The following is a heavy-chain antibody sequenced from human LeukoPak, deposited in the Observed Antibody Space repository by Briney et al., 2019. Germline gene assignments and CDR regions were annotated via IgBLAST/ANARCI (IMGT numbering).Heavy chain of an antibody. D-gene: IGHD2-2*01. CDR1: GGTFSTYP. V-gene: IGHV1-69*05. CDR3: AGAGCGSISCYDSRGWFDP. J-gene: IGHJ5*02. CDR2: IIPTYGTT. Sequence: ASVKVSRNASGGTFSTYPIAWVRQAPGQGLEWMGGIIPTYGTTYYAQKFQGRVTITTDESRSVGYMELSSLRSEATALYYCAGAGCGSISCYDSRGWFDPWGQGTLVTVSS.